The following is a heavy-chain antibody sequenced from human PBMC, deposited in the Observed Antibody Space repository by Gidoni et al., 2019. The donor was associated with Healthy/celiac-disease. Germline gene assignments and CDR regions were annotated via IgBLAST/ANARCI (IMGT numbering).Heavy chain of an antibody. CDR3: AIAVAGTHYYYGMYV. J-gene: IGHJ6*02. Sequence: EVQLLESGGGLVQPGGSLRLPCAASGFTFSSYAMSWVRQAPGKGLEWVSAISGSGGSTYYADSVKGRFTISRDNSKNTLYLQMNSLRAEDTAVYYCAIAVAGTHYYYGMYVWGQGTTVTVSS. CDR2: ISGSGGST. D-gene: IGHD6-19*01. V-gene: IGHV3-23*01. CDR1: GFTFSSYA.